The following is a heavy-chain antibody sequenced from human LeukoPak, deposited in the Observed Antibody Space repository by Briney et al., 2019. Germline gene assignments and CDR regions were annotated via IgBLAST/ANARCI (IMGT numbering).Heavy chain of an antibody. Sequence: QPGGSLRLSCAASGFTFSSYGMSWVRQAPGKGLEWVSAISGSGDNIYYADSVKGRFTISRDNSKNTLYLQMSSLRVEDTAVYFCAKDLVTAVTVGYYFDYWGQGTLVTVSS. CDR3: AKDLVTAVTVGYYFDY. CDR1: GFTFSSYG. J-gene: IGHJ4*02. CDR2: ISGSGDNI. D-gene: IGHD4-17*01. V-gene: IGHV3-23*01.